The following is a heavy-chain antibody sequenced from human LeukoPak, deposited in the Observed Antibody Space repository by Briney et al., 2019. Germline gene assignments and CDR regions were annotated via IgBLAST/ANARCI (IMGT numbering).Heavy chain of an antibody. J-gene: IGHJ4*02. CDR1: GFTFSSYA. CDR2: ISYDGSNK. CDR3: ARDQGMATIPDY. Sequence: GGSLRLSCAASGFTFSSYAMHWVRQAPGKGLEWVAVISYDGSNKYYADSVKGRFTISRDNSKNTLYLQMNSLRAEDTAVYYCARDQGMATIPDYXXQGXLVTVSS. V-gene: IGHV3-30-3*01. D-gene: IGHD5-24*01.